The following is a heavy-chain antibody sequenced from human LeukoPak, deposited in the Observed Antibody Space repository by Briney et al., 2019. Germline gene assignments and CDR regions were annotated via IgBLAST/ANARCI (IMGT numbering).Heavy chain of an antibody. Sequence: GGSLRLSCAASGFTFVNYAMSWVRQAPGKGLEWVSAVRDSGDRTYYADSVKGRFTISRDNEKNTVFLEMNSLRAEDTARYYCVKVGVWFGPLSRDHDAFDIWGHGTRVIVSS. CDR2: VRDSGDRT. CDR1: GFTFVNYA. D-gene: IGHD3-10*01. CDR3: VKVGVWFGPLSRDHDAFDI. J-gene: IGHJ3*02. V-gene: IGHV3-23*01.